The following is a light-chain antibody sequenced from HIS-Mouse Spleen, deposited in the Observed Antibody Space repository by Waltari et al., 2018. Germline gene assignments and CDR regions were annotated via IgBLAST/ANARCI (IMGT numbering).Light chain of an antibody. CDR2: EVS. Sequence: QSALTQPPSASGSPGQSVTISCTGTSSDVGVYHYVSWYQQHPGKATKLMIYEVSKRPSGVPDRFSGSKSGNTASLTVSGLQAEDEADYYCSSYAGSNNYVFGTGTKVTVL. CDR3: SSYAGSNNYV. CDR1: SSDVGVYHY. J-gene: IGLJ1*01. V-gene: IGLV2-8*01.